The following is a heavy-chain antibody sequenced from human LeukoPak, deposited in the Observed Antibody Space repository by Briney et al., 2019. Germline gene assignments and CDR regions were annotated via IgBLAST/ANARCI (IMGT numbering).Heavy chain of an antibody. CDR1: GFTFRHYA. V-gene: IGHV3-23*01. Sequence: GWSLRLSCAASGFTFRHYALSWVRQAPGKGLKWVSAISGSGGSTDYPVSVKGRFTISRDNSKITLYLQMNSLRAEDTAVYYCAKSPRWSDPNWFDPWGQGTLVTVSS. D-gene: IGHD4-23*01. CDR3: AKSPRWSDPNWFDP. J-gene: IGHJ5*02. CDR2: ISGSGGST.